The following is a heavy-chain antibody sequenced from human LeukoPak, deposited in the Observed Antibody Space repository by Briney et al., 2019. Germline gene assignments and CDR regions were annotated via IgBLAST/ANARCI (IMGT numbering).Heavy chain of an antibody. CDR1: GFTFSNYW. Sequence: GGSLRLSCAASGFTFSNYWMTWVRQAPGKGLEWVAHIKEDGGEKHYVDPVKGRFTISRDNAKNSLYLQMNSLRAEDTAVYYCARQGIHLWFDFWGQGTLVTVSS. J-gene: IGHJ4*02. V-gene: IGHV3-7*01. D-gene: IGHD5-18*01. CDR3: ARQGIHLWFDF. CDR2: IKEDGGEK.